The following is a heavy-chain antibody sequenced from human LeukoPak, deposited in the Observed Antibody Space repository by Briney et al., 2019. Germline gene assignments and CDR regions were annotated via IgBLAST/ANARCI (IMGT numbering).Heavy chain of an antibody. V-gene: IGHV4-34*01. CDR2: INHSGST. D-gene: IGHD1-26*01. J-gene: IGHJ3*02. CDR3: ARAPSRLRGSSRAFDI. Sequence: SETLSLTCAVYGGSFSGYYWSWIRQPPGKGLEWIGEINHSGSTNYNPSLKSRVTISVDTSKNQFFLKLSSVTAADTAVYYCARAPSRLRGSSRAFDIWGQGTMVTVSS. CDR1: GGSFSGYY.